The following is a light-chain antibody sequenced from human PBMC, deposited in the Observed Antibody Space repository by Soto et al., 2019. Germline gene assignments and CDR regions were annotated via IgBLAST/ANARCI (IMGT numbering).Light chain of an antibody. CDR3: QQFSSYPLT. CDR2: DAS. J-gene: IGKJ4*01. V-gene: IGKV3-20*01. CDR1: QSVTSNY. Sequence: VLTRCQGSLYLSPWESGNVSCGASQSVTSNYLAWYQQKPGQAPRLLIYDASSRATGIPDRFSGGGSGTDFTLTISRLEPEDFAVYYCQQFSSYPLTFGGGTKV.